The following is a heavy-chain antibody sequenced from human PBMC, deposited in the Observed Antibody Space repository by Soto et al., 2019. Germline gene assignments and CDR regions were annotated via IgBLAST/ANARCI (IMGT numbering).Heavy chain of an antibody. J-gene: IGHJ5*02. D-gene: IGHD4-17*01. Sequence: SETLSLTCTVSGGSISSYYWSWIRQPPGKGLEWIGYIYYSGSTNYNPSLKSRVTISVDTSKNQFSLKLSSVTAADTAVYYCASLAIPNDYGQPGWFDPWGQGTLVTVSS. V-gene: IGHV4-59*01. CDR1: GGSISSYY. CDR2: IYYSGST. CDR3: ASLAIPNDYGQPGWFDP.